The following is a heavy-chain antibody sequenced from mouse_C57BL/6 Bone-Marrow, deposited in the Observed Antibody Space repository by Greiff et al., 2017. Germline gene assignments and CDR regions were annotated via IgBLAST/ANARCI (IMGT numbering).Heavy chain of an antibody. CDR1: GFTFSSYA. V-gene: IGHV5-4*01. Sequence: EVQGVESGGGLVKPGGSLKLSCAASGFTFSSYAMSWVRQTPEKRLEWVATISDGGSYTYYPDNVKGRFTISRDNAKNNLYLQMSHLKSEDTARYYCERDGNYYGSPDSCFDVWGTGTTVTVSS. CDR3: ERDGNYYGSPDSCFDV. D-gene: IGHD1-1*01. J-gene: IGHJ1*03. CDR2: ISDGGSYT.